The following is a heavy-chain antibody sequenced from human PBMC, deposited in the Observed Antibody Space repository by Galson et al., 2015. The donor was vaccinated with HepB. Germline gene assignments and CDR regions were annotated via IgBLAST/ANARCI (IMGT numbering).Heavy chain of an antibody. CDR1: GFTFSSYA. Sequence: SLRLSCAASGFTFSSYAMHWVRQAPGKGLEWVAVISYDGSNKYYADSVKGRFTISRDNSKNTLYLQMNSLRAEDTAVYYCAKEHHLGGSYDYFDYWGQGTLVTVSS. D-gene: IGHD1-26*01. CDR2: ISYDGSNK. V-gene: IGHV3-30-3*01. CDR3: AKEHHLGGSYDYFDY. J-gene: IGHJ4*02.